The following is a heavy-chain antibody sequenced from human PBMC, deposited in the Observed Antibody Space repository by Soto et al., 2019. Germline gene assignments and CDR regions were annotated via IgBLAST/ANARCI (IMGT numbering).Heavy chain of an antibody. CDR3: AKVRYSSPMGYYYGMDV. CDR1: RVAFSKFI. Sequence: KVSCKASRVAFSKFIVTWVRQAPGLGLEWVGGIIPIFGTANYAQKFQGRVTITADESTSTSYMEVNNLRSEDTAVYYCAKVRYSSPMGYYYGMDVWGQGTTVTVSS. D-gene: IGHD6-19*01. V-gene: IGHV1-69*01. CDR2: IIPIFGTA. J-gene: IGHJ6*02.